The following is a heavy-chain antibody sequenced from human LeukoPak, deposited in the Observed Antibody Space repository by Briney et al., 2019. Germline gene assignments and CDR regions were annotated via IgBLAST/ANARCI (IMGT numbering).Heavy chain of an antibody. D-gene: IGHD5-18*01. CDR3: ARAGYGLWGGLAENWFDP. Sequence: SQTLSLTCTVSGGSISSGDYYWSWIPQPPGKGLEWIGYIYYSGSTYYNPSLKSRVTISVDTSKNQFSLKLSSVTAADTAVYYCARAGYGLWGGLAENWFDPWGQGTLVTVSS. CDR2: IYYSGST. V-gene: IGHV4-30-4*01. CDR1: GGSISSGDYY. J-gene: IGHJ5*02.